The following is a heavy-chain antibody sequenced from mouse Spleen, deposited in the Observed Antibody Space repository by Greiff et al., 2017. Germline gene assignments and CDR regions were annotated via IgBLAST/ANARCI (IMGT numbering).Heavy chain of an antibody. D-gene: IGHD2-2*01. CDR1: GYTFTSYW. Sequence: QVQLQQSGAELVKPGASVKLSCKASGYTFTSYWMHWVKQRPGQGLEWIGMIHPNSGSTNYNEKFKSKATLTVDKSSSTAYMQLSSLTSEDSAVYYCARLYGYYYFDYWGQGTTLTVSS. CDR3: ARLYGYYYFDY. J-gene: IGHJ2*01. CDR2: IHPNSGST. V-gene: IGHV1-64*01.